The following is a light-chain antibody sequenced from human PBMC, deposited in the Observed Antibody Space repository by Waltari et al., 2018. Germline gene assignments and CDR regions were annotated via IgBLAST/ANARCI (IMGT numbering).Light chain of an antibody. CDR2: VNSDGSH. CDR3: QTGGHGTWV. J-gene: IGLJ3*02. V-gene: IGLV4-69*01. Sequence: QLVLTQSPSASASLGASVKLTCTLSSGHSRNVLAWHPQQPEKGPRYLMKVNSDGSHSKGDKIPDRFSGSSSGAEHYLTISSLQSEDEADYYCQTGGHGTWVFGGGTKLTVL. CDR1: SGHSRNV.